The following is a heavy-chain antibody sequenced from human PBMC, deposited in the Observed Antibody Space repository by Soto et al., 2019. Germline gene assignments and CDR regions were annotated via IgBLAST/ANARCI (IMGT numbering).Heavy chain of an antibody. CDR1: GGTLSTYA. V-gene: IGHV1-69*01. Sequence: QVQLVQSGAEVRKPGSSAKVSCKAPGGTLSTYAMSWERQAPGQGLEWMGGIVPVFATPTYAQRFQGRVTITADESTNTAYMELSSLRSEDTAVYYCARHSGPQFYYYAMDVWGQGTTVTVSS. J-gene: IGHJ6*02. CDR3: ARHSGPQFYYYAMDV. CDR2: IVPVFATP. D-gene: IGHD2-8*02.